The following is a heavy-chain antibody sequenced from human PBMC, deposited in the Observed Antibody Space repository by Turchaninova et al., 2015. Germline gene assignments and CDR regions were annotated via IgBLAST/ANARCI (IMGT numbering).Heavy chain of an antibody. CDR1: GFTFSTYP. CDR3: ARDGGPIDY. D-gene: IGHD3-3*01. J-gene: IGHJ4*02. Sequence: EVQLVESGGGLVKPGGSLRLSCAASGFTFSTYPMTWVRQAPGRGLEWVSSFSSRNSYNYDTDSVKGRFTIARDNAKNSLYLQMDSLGVEDTAVYYCARDGGPIDYWGQGTLVTVSS. V-gene: IGHV3-21*02. CDR2: FSSRNSYN.